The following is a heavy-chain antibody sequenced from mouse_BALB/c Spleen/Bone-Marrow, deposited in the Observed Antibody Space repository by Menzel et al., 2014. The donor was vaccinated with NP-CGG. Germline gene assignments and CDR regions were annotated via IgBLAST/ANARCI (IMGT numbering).Heavy chain of an antibody. CDR1: GFDFGRYW. CDR3: ARLGYYGYHDN. J-gene: IGHJ2*01. V-gene: IGHV4-2*02. Sequence: EVQGVESGGGLVQPGGSLNLACVASGFDFGRYWMSWVRQAPGKGLEWIGEINPGSSTINYSPSLKDKFIISRDNAKNTLYLQMSKVRSEDTALYYRARLGYYGYHDNWGQGTTLTVSS. CDR2: INPGSSTI. D-gene: IGHD1-2*01.